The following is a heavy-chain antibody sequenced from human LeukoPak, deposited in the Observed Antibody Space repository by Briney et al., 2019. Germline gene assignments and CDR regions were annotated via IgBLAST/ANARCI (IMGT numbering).Heavy chain of an antibody. CDR3: ARDSRHYDFWSGHSTNGVDY. CDR2: IDQGGSTK. Sequence: GGSLRLSCAASGFTFNTYWMIWVRQAPGKGLEWVANIDQGGSTKYYVDSLKGRFTISRDNAKNSLYLQMNSLRAEDTAVYYCARDSRHYDFWSGHSTNGVDYWGQGTLVTVSS. CDR1: GFTFNTYW. V-gene: IGHV3-7*01. D-gene: IGHD3-3*01. J-gene: IGHJ4*02.